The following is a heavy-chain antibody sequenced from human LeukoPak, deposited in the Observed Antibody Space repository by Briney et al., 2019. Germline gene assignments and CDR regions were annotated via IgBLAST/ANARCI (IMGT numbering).Heavy chain of an antibody. CDR2: ISSSSSTI. Sequence: GGSLRLSCAASGFTFSSYSMNWVRQAPGKGLEWVSYISSSSSTIYYADSVKGRFTISRDNAKNSLYLQMNSLRAGDTAVYYCARDRFLLRGGMDVWGQGTTVTVSS. CDR3: ARDRFLLRGGMDV. V-gene: IGHV3-48*04. D-gene: IGHD2-15*01. J-gene: IGHJ6*02. CDR1: GFTFSSYS.